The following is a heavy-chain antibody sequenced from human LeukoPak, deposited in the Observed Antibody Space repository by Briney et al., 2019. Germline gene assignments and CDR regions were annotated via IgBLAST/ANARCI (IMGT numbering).Heavy chain of an antibody. J-gene: IGHJ4*02. V-gene: IGHV1-69*15. CDR1: GGTFSSYA. Sequence: SVKVSCKASGGTFSSYAISWVRQAPGQGLEWMGRIIPIFGTANYAQKFQGRVTITADESTSTAYMELSSLRSEDTAVYYCARIYCSSTSCPPFDYWGQGTLVTVSS. CDR3: ARIYCSSTSCPPFDY. D-gene: IGHD2-2*01. CDR2: IIPIFGTA.